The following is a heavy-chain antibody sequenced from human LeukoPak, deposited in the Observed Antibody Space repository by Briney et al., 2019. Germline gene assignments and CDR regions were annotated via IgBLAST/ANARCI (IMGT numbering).Heavy chain of an antibody. Sequence: SVKVSCKASGGTFSSYAISWVRQAPGQGLEWMGRIIPILGIANYAQKFQGRVTITADKSTSTAYMELSSLRSEDTAVYYCAAYYYDSSGYYSNDYWGRGTLVTVSS. CDR3: AAYYYDSSGYYSNDY. CDR2: IIPILGIA. CDR1: GGTFSSYA. D-gene: IGHD3-22*01. J-gene: IGHJ4*02. V-gene: IGHV1-69*04.